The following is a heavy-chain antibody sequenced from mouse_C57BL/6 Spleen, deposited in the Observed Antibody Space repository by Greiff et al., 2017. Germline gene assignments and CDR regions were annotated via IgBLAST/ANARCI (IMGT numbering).Heavy chain of an antibody. D-gene: IGHD2-2*01. CDR1: GYSFTSYY. CDR3: ARGGDGYDFDY. V-gene: IGHV1-66*01. CDR2: IYPGSGNT. J-gene: IGHJ2*01. Sequence: QVQLQQSGPELVKPGASVKISCKASGYSFTSYYIHWVKQRPGQGLEWIGWIYPGSGNTKYNEKFKGKATLTADTSSSTAYMQLSSLTAEDSAVYYCARGGDGYDFDYGGQGTTLTVSS.